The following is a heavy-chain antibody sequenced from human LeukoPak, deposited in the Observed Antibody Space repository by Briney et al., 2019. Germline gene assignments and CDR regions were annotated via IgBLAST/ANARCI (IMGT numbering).Heavy chain of an antibody. CDR1: GFTLSSYT. V-gene: IGHV3-23*01. CDR3: AKGGDVAVVPAAGPYYAMDV. Sequence: GGSLRLSCVASGFTLSSYTLNWVRRAPGKGLEWVSVISRRGDTKYYADSVKGRFTISRDNSKNTVFLQMNSLSADDTATYYCAKGGDVAVVPAAGPYYAMDVWGQGTTVTVSS. J-gene: IGHJ6*02. D-gene: IGHD2-2*01. CDR2: ISRRGDTK.